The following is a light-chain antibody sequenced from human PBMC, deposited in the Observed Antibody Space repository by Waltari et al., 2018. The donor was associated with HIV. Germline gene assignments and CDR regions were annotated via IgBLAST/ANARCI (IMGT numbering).Light chain of an antibody. V-gene: IGLV2-14*01. Sequence: QSALTQPASVSGSPGQSITISCTGTSSDVGGYNYVSWYQQHPGKAPQLMIYDSSNRPSGVCNRFAGSKSGNTDSLTISGLQSEDEADYYCSSYTISSALVFGGGTKLTVL. CDR2: DSS. CDR1: SSDVGGYNY. CDR3: SSYTISSALV. J-gene: IGLJ2*01.